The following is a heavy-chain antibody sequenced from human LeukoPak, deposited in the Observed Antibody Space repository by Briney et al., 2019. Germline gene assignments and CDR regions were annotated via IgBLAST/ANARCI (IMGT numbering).Heavy chain of an antibody. CDR2: INTNTGNP. D-gene: IGHD3-22*01. CDR1: GHTFTSYA. CDR3: ARNYRARNYYDSSGYFGY. V-gene: IGHV7-4-1*02. Sequence: ASVKVSCKASGHTFTSYAMNWVRQAPGQGLEWMGWINTNTGNPTYAQGFTGRFVFSLDTSVSTAYLQISSLKAEDTAVYYCARNYRARNYYDSSGYFGYWGQGTLVTVSS. J-gene: IGHJ4*02.